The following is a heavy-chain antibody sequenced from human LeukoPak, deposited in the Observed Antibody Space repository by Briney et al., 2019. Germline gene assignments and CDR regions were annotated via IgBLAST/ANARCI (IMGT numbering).Heavy chain of an antibody. D-gene: IGHD6-19*01. CDR1: GFTFRNFG. V-gene: IGHV3-33*01. Sequence: GGSLRLSCAASGFTFRNFGFHWVRQAPGKGLEWVALIWYDGSNKYYADSVKGRFTISKDNSKSMLYLQMNSLRAEDTAVYYCATLRSDSSGWYYFDYWGQGTLVTVSS. CDR3: ATLRSDSSGWYYFDY. J-gene: IGHJ4*02. CDR2: IWYDGSNK.